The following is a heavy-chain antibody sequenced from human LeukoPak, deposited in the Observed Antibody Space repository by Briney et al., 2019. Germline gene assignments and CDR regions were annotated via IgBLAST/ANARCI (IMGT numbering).Heavy chain of an antibody. Sequence: ASVKVSFKASGYTFTIYGISWVRQAPGQGLEWMGWISAYNGNTNYSQKLQGRVTMTTDTSTSTAYMELRSLRSDDTAVYYCARDLPYCTNGVCYIDRYYYYGMDVWGQGTTVTVSS. CDR1: GYTFTIYG. J-gene: IGHJ6*02. CDR2: ISAYNGNT. CDR3: ARDLPYCTNGVCYIDRYYYYGMDV. V-gene: IGHV1-18*01. D-gene: IGHD2-8*01.